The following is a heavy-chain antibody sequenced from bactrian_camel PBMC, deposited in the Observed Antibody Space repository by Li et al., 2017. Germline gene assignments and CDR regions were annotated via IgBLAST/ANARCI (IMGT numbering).Heavy chain of an antibody. J-gene: IGHJ4*01. CDR1: GFTFSGYY. V-gene: IGHV3S40*01. CDR3: ATALGTD. Sequence: VQLVESGGGSVQPGGSLRLSCAASGFTFSGYYMSWVRQAPGKGLEWVSTINWSGHDTDYADSVKGRFTISQGNADNTVYLQMNSLKSEDTAVYYCATALGTDWGQGTQVTVS. D-gene: IGHD5*01. CDR2: INWSGHDT.